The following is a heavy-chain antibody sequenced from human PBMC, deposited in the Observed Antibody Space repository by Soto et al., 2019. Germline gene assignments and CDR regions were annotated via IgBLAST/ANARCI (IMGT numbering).Heavy chain of an antibody. CDR2: ISNRGDT. CDR3: AREPRYCRGGSCSITGDAYDI. V-gene: IGHV3-66*01. CDR1: GFIVSNSY. J-gene: IGHJ3*02. D-gene: IGHD2-15*01. Sequence: GGSLRLSCTASGFIVSNSYVNWVRQAPGKGLEWVSVISNRGDTHYADSVRGRFSLSRDISDNTLHLQMNNLRVEDTAVYYCAREPRYCRGGSCSITGDAYDIWGQGTMVTVSS.